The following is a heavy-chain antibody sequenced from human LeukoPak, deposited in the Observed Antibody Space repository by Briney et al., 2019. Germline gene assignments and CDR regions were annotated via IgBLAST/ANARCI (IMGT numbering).Heavy chain of an antibody. J-gene: IGHJ4*02. Sequence: PSETLSLTCTVSVGPISSYYWSWIRQPPGKGLDWIGYIYYSGSTNYNPSLKSRVTISVDTSKNQFSLKLSSVTAADTAVYYCARDAGTGYSSGWYPFDYWGQGTLVTVSS. CDR1: VGPISSYY. V-gene: IGHV4-59*01. CDR3: ARDAGTGYSSGWYPFDY. D-gene: IGHD6-19*01. CDR2: IYYSGST.